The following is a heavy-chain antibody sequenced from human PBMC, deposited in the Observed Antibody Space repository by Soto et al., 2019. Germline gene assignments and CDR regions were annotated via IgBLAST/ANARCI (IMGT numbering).Heavy chain of an antibody. Sequence: ASVKVSGKASGYTFTYYGISWVRQAPGQGLEWMGWISAYNGNTDYAQNLQGRVTMTTDTSTSTVYMELRSLTFDDTAVYYCARGGHKFLPPYNWFDPWGQGTLVTVSS. CDR3: ARGGHKFLPPYNWFDP. CDR1: GYTFTYYG. D-gene: IGHD2-21*01. V-gene: IGHV1-18*01. CDR2: ISAYNGNT. J-gene: IGHJ5*02.